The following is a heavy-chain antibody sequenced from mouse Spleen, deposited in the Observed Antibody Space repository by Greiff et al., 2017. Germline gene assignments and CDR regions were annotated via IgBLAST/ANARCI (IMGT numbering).Heavy chain of an antibody. Sequence: EVKLVESGGGLVKPGGSLKLSCAASGFTFSSYGMSWVRQTPEKRLEWVATISGGGSYTYYPDSVKGRFTISRDNAKNNLYLQMSSLRSEDTALYYCARVSTTVVNFDVWGAGTTVTVSS. CDR3: ARVSTTVVNFDV. V-gene: IGHV5-9-2*01. D-gene: IGHD1-1*01. CDR2: ISGGGSYT. J-gene: IGHJ1*01. CDR1: GFTFSSYG.